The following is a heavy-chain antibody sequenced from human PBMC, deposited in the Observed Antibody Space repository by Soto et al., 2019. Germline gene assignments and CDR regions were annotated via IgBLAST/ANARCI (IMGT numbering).Heavy chain of an antibody. J-gene: IGHJ6*02. CDR3: AREGSYKNYYYYGMDV. V-gene: IGHV4-61*01. CDR1: GGSISSSSYY. CDR2: IYYSGST. D-gene: IGHD2-15*01. Sequence: KTSETLSLTCTVSGGSISSSSYYWGWIRQPPGKGLEWIGYIYYSGSTNYNPSLKSRVTISVDTPKNQFSLKLSSVTAADTAVYYCAREGSYKNYYYYGMDVWGQGTTVTVSS.